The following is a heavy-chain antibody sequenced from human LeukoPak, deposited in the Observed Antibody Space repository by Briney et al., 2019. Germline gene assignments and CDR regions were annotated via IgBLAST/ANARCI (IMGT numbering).Heavy chain of an antibody. V-gene: IGHV4-34*01. CDR2: INHSGST. CDR1: GGSFSGYY. D-gene: IGHD6-6*01. J-gene: IGHJ4*02. CDR3: TGGSSSGGY. Sequence: PSETLSLTCAVYGGSFSGYYWSWIRQPPGKGLEWIGEINHSGSTNYNPSLKSRVTISVDTSKNQFSLKLSSVTAADTAVYHCTGGSSSGGYWGQGTLVTVSS.